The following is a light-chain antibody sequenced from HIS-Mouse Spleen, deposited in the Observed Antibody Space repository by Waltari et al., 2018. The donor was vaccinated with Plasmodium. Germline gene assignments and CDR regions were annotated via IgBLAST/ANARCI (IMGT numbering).Light chain of an antibody. CDR1: NIRSKT. J-gene: IGLJ3*02. CDR2: RDS. CDR3: QVWDSSTV. V-gene: IGLV3-9*01. Sequence: SYELTQPLSVSVALGQTARITCGGTNIRSKTVHWYQQKPGQAPVLVIYRDSNRPPGIPERFSGSNSGNTATLTISRAQAGDEADYYCQVWDSSTVFGGGTKLTVL.